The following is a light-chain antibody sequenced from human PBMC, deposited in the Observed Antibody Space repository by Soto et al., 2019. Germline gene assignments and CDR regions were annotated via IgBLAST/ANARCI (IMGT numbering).Light chain of an antibody. CDR1: QSVSSS. CDR2: GAS. V-gene: IGKV3-15*01. Sequence: EIVLTQSPATLSLSPGERATLSCRASQSVSSSLVWYQQKPGQAPRLLIYGASTRATGMPARFSGSGSGTEFTLTISSLQSEDFAVYYCQQYNDWPPTFGQGTK. CDR3: QQYNDWPPT. J-gene: IGKJ1*01.